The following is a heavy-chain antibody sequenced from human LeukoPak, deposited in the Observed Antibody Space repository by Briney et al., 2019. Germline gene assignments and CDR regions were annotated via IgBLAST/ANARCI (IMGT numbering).Heavy chain of an antibody. CDR1: GVPVSSNF. V-gene: IGHV3-53*05. CDR3: ARLPRY. J-gene: IGHJ4*02. CDR2: IYIDGST. Sequence: GGSLRLSCAASGVPVSSNFMTWVRQAPGEGLEWVSVIYIDGSTYYADSVKGRFTISRDNSRNTLYLQMNSLRPEDTAAYYCARLPRYWGQGTLVTVSS.